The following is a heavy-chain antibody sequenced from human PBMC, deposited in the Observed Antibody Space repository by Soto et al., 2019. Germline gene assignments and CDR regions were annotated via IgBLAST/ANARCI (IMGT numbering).Heavy chain of an antibody. CDR3: ARRCGSCIAARPNYYYYYMPV. CDR1: GYTFTSYD. V-gene: IGHV1-8*01. D-gene: IGHD6-6*01. J-gene: IGHJ6*03. CDR2: MNPNSGNT. Sequence: QVQLVQSGAEVKKPGASVKVSCKASGYTFTSYDINWVRQATGQGLEWMGWMNPNSGNTGYAQKFQGRVTMTRNTSISTAYMVLSSLSSDDTAVYYCARRCGSCIAARPNYYYYYMPVCCKGPTVTVSS.